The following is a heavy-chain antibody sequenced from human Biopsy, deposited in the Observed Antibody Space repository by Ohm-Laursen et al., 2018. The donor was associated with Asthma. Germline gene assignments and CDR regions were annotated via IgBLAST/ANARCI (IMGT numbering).Heavy chain of an antibody. CDR3: ARDRGYTYAKFDY. CDR1: GFTFSSYR. D-gene: IGHD5-18*01. CDR2: ISSSSRTT. V-gene: IGHV3-48*02. J-gene: IGHJ4*02. Sequence: SLRPSCAASGFTFSSYRMNWVRQAPGKGLEWLSDISSSSRTTNYADSVKGRFTISRDNANNLLYLQMNSLRDEDTAVYYYARDRGYTYAKFDYWGQGTLVIVSS.